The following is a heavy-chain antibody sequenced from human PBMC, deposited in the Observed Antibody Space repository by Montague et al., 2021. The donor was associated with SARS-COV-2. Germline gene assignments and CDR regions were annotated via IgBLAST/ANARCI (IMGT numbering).Heavy chain of an antibody. CDR1: GGSISSGGYY. CDR3: ARVSVEMATMGVYYYYGMDV. Sequence: TLSLTCTVSGGSISSGGYYWGWIRQHPGKGLEWIGYIHYSGSTYYNPSLKSRVTISVDTSKNQFSLKLSSVTAADTAVYYCARVSVEMATMGVYYYYGMDVWGQGTTVTVSS. J-gene: IGHJ6*02. CDR2: IHYSGST. D-gene: IGHD5-24*01. V-gene: IGHV4-31*03.